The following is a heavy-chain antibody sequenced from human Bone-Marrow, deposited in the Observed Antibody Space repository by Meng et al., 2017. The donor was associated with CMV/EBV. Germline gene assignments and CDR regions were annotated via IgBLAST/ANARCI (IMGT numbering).Heavy chain of an antibody. V-gene: IGHV1-69*05. J-gene: IGHJ6*02. CDR3: ARGQTDCISPASQMLYYYDYMAV. CDR2: TIPMYGTA. CDR1: GGTFSTYS. Sequence: SVKVSCKASGGTFSTYSITWVRQAPGQGLEWVGGTIPMYGTANYVQKLQGRVTITTYESMNTAYMELTSLTPDNTAVDYCARGQTDCISPASQMLYYYDYMAVWGQGTTVTVSS. D-gene: IGHD2-2*01.